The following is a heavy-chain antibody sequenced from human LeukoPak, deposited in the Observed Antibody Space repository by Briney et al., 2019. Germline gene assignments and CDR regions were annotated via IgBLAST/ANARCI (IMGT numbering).Heavy chain of an antibody. Sequence: SETLSLTCAVYGGSFSGYYWSWIRQPPGKGLEWIGEINHSGSTNYNPSLKSRVTISVDTSKNQFSLKLSSVTAADTAVYYCAREGQGYYDSSGYYHDAFDIWGQGTMVTVSS. CDR1: GGSFSGYY. V-gene: IGHV4-34*01. J-gene: IGHJ3*02. CDR2: INHSGST. CDR3: AREGQGYYDSSGYYHDAFDI. D-gene: IGHD3-22*01.